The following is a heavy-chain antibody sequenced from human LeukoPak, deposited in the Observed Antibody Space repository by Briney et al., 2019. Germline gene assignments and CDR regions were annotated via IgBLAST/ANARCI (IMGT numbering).Heavy chain of an antibody. CDR1: GFTFSSYE. Sequence: GGSLRLSCAASGFTFSSYEMNWVRQAPGKGLEWVSYTSSSGSTMYYADSVKGRFTISRDNAKNSLYLQMNSLRAEDTAVYYCARDPGREDFYGMDVWGKGTTVTVSS. D-gene: IGHD1-26*01. CDR2: TSSSGSTM. V-gene: IGHV3-48*03. CDR3: ARDPGREDFYGMDV. J-gene: IGHJ6*04.